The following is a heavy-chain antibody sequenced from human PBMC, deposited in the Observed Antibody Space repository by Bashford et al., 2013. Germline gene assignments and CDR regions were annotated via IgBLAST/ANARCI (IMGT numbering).Heavy chain of an antibody. CDR3: VRRRLSPSWLFGP. Sequence: TAYAASLNGRFTLSRDDSKNVAYLQMNSLQTEDTAVYFCVRRRLSPSWLFGPWGQGTLVTVSS. V-gene: IGHV3-73*01. CDR2: T. D-gene: IGHD3-22*01. J-gene: IGHJ5*02.